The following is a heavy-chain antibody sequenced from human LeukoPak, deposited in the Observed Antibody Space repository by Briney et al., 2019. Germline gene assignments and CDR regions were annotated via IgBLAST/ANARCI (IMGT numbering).Heavy chain of an antibody. J-gene: IGHJ6*03. Sequence: ASVKVSCKASGYTFTGYYMHWVRQAPGQGLEWMGRISPNSGGTNYAQKFQGRVTMTRDTSISTAYMELSRLRSDDTAVYYCARNYYGSGSYYYYYMDVWGKGTTVTVSS. D-gene: IGHD3-10*01. CDR2: ISPNSGGT. CDR3: ARNYYGSGSYYYYYMDV. V-gene: IGHV1-2*06. CDR1: GYTFTGYY.